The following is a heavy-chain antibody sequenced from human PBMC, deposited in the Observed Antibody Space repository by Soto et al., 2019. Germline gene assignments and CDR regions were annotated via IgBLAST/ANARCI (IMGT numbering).Heavy chain of an antibody. J-gene: IGHJ3*01. V-gene: IGHV1-3*01. Sequence: QGQLVQSGAEVRKPGASVKVSCKTSGYTFLNYAIHWVRQAPGQGLEWMGWVNPSNGYTKYSENFQARPSLTRDTSANTAYMELSSLRSEDTAVYYCARRLSAFDVWGQGTLGTVSS. CDR1: GYTFLNYA. CDR2: VNPSNGYT. CDR3: ARRLSAFDV.